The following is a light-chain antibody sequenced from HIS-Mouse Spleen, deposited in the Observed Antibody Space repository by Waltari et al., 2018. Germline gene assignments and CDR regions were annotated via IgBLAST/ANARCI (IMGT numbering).Light chain of an antibody. CDR3: QQRSNWPT. CDR1: QGVSSY. CDR2: DSS. J-gene: IGKJ4*01. Sequence: EILLTHSPATLSLSPGERATPPSRATQGVSSYLAWYQQNPGQAPRLLISDSSNRATGIPARFSGSGSGTDFTLTISSLEPEDFAVYYCQQRSNWPTFGGGTK. V-gene: IGKV3-11*01.